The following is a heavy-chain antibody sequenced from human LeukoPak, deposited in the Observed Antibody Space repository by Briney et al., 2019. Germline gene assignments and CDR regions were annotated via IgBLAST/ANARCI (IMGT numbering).Heavy chain of an antibody. CDR1: GFTFSSYA. CDR3: AKDHASGATAPPLVEY. J-gene: IGHJ4*02. V-gene: IGHV3-23*01. D-gene: IGHD1-1*01. CDR2: ISGRGGST. Sequence: GGSLRLSCAASGFTFSSYAMSWVRQAPGKGLEWVSAISGRGGSTYYADSVKGRFTISRDNSKNTLYLQMNSLRAEDTAVYYCAKDHASGATAPPLVEYWGQGTLVTVSS.